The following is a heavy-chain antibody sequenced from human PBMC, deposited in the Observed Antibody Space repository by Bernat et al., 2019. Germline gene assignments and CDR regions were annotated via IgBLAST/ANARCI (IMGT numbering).Heavy chain of an antibody. CDR3: AKVTMYYDSSGFDY. Sequence: EVQLVESGGGLVQPGRSLRLSCAASGFTFDDYAMHWVRQAPGKGLEWVSDISWNSGSIGYADSVKGRFTISRDNAKNSLYLQMNSLRAEDTALYYCAKVTMYYDSSGFDYWGQGTLVTVSS. V-gene: IGHV3-9*01. D-gene: IGHD3-22*01. J-gene: IGHJ4*02. CDR2: ISWNSGSI. CDR1: GFTFDDYA.